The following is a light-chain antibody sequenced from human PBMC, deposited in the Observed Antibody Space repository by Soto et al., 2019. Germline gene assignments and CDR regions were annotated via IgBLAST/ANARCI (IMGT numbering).Light chain of an antibody. CDR1: SSNIGAGYD. CDR3: QSYDSSLSGYWV. CDR2: GNR. J-gene: IGLJ3*02. Sequence: QCVLTQPPSVSGAPGQRGTISCTGSSSNIGAGYDVHWYQQLPGTAPKLRIYGNRNRPSGVPDRFSGSKSGTSASLSITGRQAEDEADYYGQSYDSSLSGYWVFGGGTKVNVL. V-gene: IGLV1-40*01.